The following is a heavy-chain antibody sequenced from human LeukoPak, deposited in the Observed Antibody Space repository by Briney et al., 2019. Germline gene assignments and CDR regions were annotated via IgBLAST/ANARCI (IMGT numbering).Heavy chain of an antibody. CDR3: ARDGQYDYGDTNWFDP. D-gene: IGHD4-17*01. Sequence: GGSLRLSCAASGFTFSSYSMNWVRQAPGKGLEWVSAISGNSGSTYYADSMKGRFTTSRDNAKNSLYLQMNSLRAEDTAVYYCARDGQYDYGDTNWFDPWGQGTLVTVSS. CDR1: GFTFSSYS. J-gene: IGHJ5*02. V-gene: IGHV3-21*01. CDR2: ISGNSGST.